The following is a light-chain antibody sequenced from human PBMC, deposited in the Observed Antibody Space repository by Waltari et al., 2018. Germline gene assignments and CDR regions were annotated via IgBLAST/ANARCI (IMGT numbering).Light chain of an antibody. V-gene: IGKV4-1*01. CDR2: WAS. J-gene: IGKJ1*01. Sequence: DIVMTQSPDSLAVSLGERATINCKSSQSVLYSSNNKNYLAWYQQKPGQPPKLLIYWASTRESGVPDRFSGSGSGTDFTLTISSLQAEEVAVYYCQQYYSTPQAFGQGTKVEIK. CDR3: QQYYSTPQA. CDR1: QSVLYSSNNKNY.